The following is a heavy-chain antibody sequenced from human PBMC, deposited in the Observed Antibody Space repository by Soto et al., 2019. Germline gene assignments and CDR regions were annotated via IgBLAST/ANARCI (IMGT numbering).Heavy chain of an antibody. CDR3: ASQTDELAAAGFDY. Sequence: PSETLSLTCTVSGGSISSSSYYWGWIRQPPGKGLEWIGSIYYSGSTYYNPSLKSRVTISVDTSKNQFSLKLSSVTAADTAVYYCASQTDELAAAGFDYWGQGTLVTVSS. CDR2: IYYSGST. V-gene: IGHV4-39*01. CDR1: GGSISSSSYY. J-gene: IGHJ4*02. D-gene: IGHD3-3*02.